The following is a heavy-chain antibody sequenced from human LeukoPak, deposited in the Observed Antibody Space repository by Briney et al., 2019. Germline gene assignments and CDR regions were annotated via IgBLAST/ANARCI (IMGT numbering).Heavy chain of an antibody. CDR3: ARHGDYGGNSVPYFDY. CDR2: IYYSGST. D-gene: IGHD4-23*01. V-gene: IGHV4-39*01. CDR1: GGSISSSSYY. Sequence: PSETLSLTCTVSGGSISSSSYYWGWIRQPPGKGLEWIGSIYYSGSTYYNPSLKSRVTISVDTSKNQFSLKLSSVTAADTAVYYCARHGDYGGNSVPYFDYWGQGTLVTVSS. J-gene: IGHJ4*02.